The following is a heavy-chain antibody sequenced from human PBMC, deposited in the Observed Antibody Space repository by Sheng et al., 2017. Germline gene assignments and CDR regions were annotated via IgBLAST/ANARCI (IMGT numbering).Heavy chain of an antibody. V-gene: IGHV3-48*03. CDR1: GFTFSEYE. CDR3: ATEGIFGRMTTGFNT. Sequence: VEAGGGLVQPGGSLRLSCGGFGFTFSEYEMNWVRQAPGKGLEWIAYINNVGSNIYYADSVRGRFTISRDNAKNSVYLQMNSLSVEDTAVYYCATEGIFGRMTTGFNTWGQGTLVTVSS. CDR2: INNVGSNI. D-gene: IGHD3-3*01. J-gene: IGHJ4*02.